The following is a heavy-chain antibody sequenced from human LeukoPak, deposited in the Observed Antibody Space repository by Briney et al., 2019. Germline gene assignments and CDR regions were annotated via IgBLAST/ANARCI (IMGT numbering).Heavy chain of an antibody. CDR2: MSEDRIKK. V-gene: IGHV3-30-3*01. CDR1: GFTFSSYV. Sequence: GRSLRLSCAASGFTFSSYVMHWVRQGPGKGLDWVSVMSEDRIKKYYADSVKGRVTITRDNSKSALFLQLNRLRAEDTAVYYCARDHAALRYYFDYWGQATLIAVCS. D-gene: IGHD1-14*01. J-gene: IGHJ4*02. CDR3: ARDHAALRYYFDY.